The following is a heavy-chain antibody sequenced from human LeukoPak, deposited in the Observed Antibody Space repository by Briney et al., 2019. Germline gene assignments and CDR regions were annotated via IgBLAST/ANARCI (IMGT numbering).Heavy chain of an antibody. CDR1: GFTFSSHA. J-gene: IGHJ4*02. V-gene: IGHV3-30*09. Sequence: PGGSLRLSCGASGFTFSSHAMSWVRQAPGKGLEWVAVISFDGRNTYYADPVRGRFAVSRDDSTNTLYLQLNSLRTEDTAFYHCVRGRNTVRSPRFKMRDFDHWGQGTLVTVSS. D-gene: IGHD2-8*02. CDR3: VRGRNTVRSPRFKMRDFDH. CDR2: ISFDGRNT.